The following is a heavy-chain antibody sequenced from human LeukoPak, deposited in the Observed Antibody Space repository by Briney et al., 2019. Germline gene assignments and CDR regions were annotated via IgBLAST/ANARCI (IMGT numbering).Heavy chain of an antibody. V-gene: IGHV1-18*01. Sequence: ASVKVSCKASGGTFSSYAISWVRQAPGQGLEWMGWISAYNGNTNYAQKLQGRVTMTTDTSTSTAYMELRSLRSDDTAVYYCARDPITMVRGVIWYFDYWGQGTLVTVSS. CDR3: ARDPITMVRGVIWYFDY. CDR2: ISAYNGNT. J-gene: IGHJ4*02. CDR1: GGTFSSYA. D-gene: IGHD3-10*01.